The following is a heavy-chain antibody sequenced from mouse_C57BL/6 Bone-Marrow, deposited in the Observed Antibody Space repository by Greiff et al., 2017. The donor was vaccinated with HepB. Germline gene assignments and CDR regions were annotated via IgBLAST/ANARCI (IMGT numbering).Heavy chain of an antibody. Sequence: EVKLVESGGGLVKPGGSLKLSCAASGFTFSSYAMSWVRQTPEKRLEWVATISDGGSYTYYPDNVKGRFTISRDNAKNNLYLQMSHLKSEDTAMYYCAREEGHYDGSSPWFAYWGQGTLVTVSA. CDR2: ISDGGSYT. D-gene: IGHD1-1*01. CDR1: GFTFSSYA. CDR3: AREEGHYDGSSPWFAY. V-gene: IGHV5-4*01. J-gene: IGHJ3*01.